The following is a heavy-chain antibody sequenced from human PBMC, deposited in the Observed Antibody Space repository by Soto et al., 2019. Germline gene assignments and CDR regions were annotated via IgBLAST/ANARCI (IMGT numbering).Heavy chain of an antibody. CDR3: ARPVGKDFLRGYGMDV. Sequence: SETLSLTCTVSGGSISSSSYYWGWIRQPPGKGLEWIGSIYYSGSTYYNPSLKSRVTISVDTSKNQFSLKLSSVTAADTAVYYCARPVGKDFLRGYGMDVWGQGNTVTVSS. J-gene: IGHJ6*02. V-gene: IGHV4-39*01. D-gene: IGHD3-3*01. CDR1: GGSISSSSYY. CDR2: IYYSGST.